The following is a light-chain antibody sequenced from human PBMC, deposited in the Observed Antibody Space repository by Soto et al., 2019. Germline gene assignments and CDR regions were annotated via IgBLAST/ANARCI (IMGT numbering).Light chain of an antibody. V-gene: IGKV3-15*01. Sequence: EIVMTQSPATLSVSPGERATLSCRASQSVSSSLAWYQQRPGQAPRLLIYGAFTRATGIPARFSGSGSGTEFTLTISSLQSEDFAVYYCLQYNNWWTFGQGTKVDIK. CDR2: GAF. CDR1: QSVSSS. CDR3: LQYNNWWT. J-gene: IGKJ1*01.